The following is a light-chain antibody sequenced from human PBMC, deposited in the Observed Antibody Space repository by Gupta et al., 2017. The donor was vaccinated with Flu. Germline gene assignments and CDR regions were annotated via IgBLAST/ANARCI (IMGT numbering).Light chain of an antibody. V-gene: IGKV3-15*01. CDR1: QSIISK. J-gene: IGKJ4*01. CDR3: QLDADWRLT. CDR2: GAS. Sequence: EIVMTQSPATLSVSPGERATLPCRASQSIISKLAWYQQKPGQAPRLLIFGASTRATGVPARCSGRGSATTFILTISILQSEDVGVYYCQLDADWRLTFGAGTKVELK.